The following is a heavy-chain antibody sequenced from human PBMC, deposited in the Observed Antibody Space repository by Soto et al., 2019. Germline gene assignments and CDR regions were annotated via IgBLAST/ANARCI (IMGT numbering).Heavy chain of an antibody. CDR1: GFSFTNFA. D-gene: IGHD2-21*02. CDR3: VIDVFTDRRDDYFDF. CDR2: IGASGDIT. Sequence: GGSLRLSCAASGFSFTNFAMSWVRQAPGKGLEWVAGIGASGDITWYADSVKGRLSISRDNSKNTLYLQLNSLRFEDTAVYYCVIDVFTDRRDDYFDFCGPGTLVTVSS. J-gene: IGHJ4*02. V-gene: IGHV3-23*01.